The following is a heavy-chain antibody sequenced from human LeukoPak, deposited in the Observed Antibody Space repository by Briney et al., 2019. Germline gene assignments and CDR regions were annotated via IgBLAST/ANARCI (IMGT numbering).Heavy chain of an antibody. V-gene: IGHV3-21*01. CDR1: GFTFSSYS. Sequence: GGSLRLSCAASGFTFSSYSMNWVRQAPGKGLEWVSSISSSSSYIYYADSVKGRFTISRDNAKNSLYLQMNSLRDEDTAVYYCARDFRSIAARRNFDYWGQGTLVTVSS. D-gene: IGHD6-6*01. CDR2: ISSSSSYI. CDR3: ARDFRSIAARRNFDY. J-gene: IGHJ4*02.